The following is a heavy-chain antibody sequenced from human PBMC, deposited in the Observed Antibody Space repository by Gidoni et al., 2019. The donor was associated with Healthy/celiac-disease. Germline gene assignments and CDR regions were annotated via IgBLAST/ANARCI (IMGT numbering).Heavy chain of an antibody. D-gene: IGHD1-1*01. CDR3: ARDFREEHDGGPDYYYYYYMDV. J-gene: IGHJ6*03. Sequence: QVQLVESGGGVVQPGRSLRLTCAASGFNFSSYAMHWVRQAPGKGLEWVAVISYDGSNKYYADSVKGRFTISRDNSKNTLYLQMNSLRAEDTAVYYCARDFREEHDGGPDYYYYYYMDVWGKGTTVTVSS. CDR1: GFNFSSYA. CDR2: ISYDGSNK. V-gene: IGHV3-30-3*01.